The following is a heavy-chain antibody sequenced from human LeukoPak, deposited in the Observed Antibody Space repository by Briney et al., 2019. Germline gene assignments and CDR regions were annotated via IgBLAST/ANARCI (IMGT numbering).Heavy chain of an antibody. Sequence: GASVKVSCKASGGTFSSYAISWVRQAPGQGLEWMGGIIPIFGTANYAQKFQGRVTITADESTSTAYMELSSLRSEDTAVYYCARAGTLAVAGYNFDYWGQGTLVTVSS. J-gene: IGHJ4*02. CDR3: ARAGTLAVAGYNFDY. V-gene: IGHV1-69*13. D-gene: IGHD6-19*01. CDR2: IIPIFGTA. CDR1: GGTFSSYA.